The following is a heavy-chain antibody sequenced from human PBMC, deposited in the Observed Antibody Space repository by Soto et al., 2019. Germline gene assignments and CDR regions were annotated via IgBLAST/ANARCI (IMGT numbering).Heavy chain of an antibody. J-gene: IGHJ4*02. CDR1: GGSVSSGDHY. CDR2: IHANGST. Sequence: PPESLSLTWTVSGGSVSSGDHYWAWIRQRPGEGPGGFVHIHANGSTYYNSYHQSRSFVPVGPNKNQFSLRMNSVNAADTAVYYCARGPYYYANSAYYFESWGQGTLLTVS. D-gene: IGHD3-22*01. V-gene: IGHV4-30-4*08. CDR3: ARGPYYYANSAYYFES.